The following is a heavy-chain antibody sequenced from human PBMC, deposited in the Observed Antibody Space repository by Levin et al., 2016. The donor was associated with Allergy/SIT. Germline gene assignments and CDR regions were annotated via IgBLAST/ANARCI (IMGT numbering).Heavy chain of an antibody. Sequence: WIRQPPGKGLEWIGYIYFTGSTYFNPSLKSRVSISLDTPKNQFSLEVTSVTAADTAVYFCARATVIVIPTYNNRFDFWGRGTLVTVSS. CDR2: IYFTGST. J-gene: IGHJ5*01. CDR3: ARATVIVIPTYNNRFDF. D-gene: IGHD3-16*01. V-gene: IGHV4-31*02.